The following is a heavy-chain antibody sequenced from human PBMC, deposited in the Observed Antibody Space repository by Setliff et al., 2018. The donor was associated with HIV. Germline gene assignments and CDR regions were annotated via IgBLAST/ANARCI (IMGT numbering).Heavy chain of an antibody. D-gene: IGHD2-21*01. J-gene: IGHJ4*02. CDR1: GYTFTSYS. CDR2: INTDNGNR. Sequence: ASVKVSCKASGYTFTSYSIHWVRQAPGQSLEWMGWINTDNGNREYSQKFQGRVIITRDTSATTAYMELYSLRSEDTAVYYCARGTYCGGDCYSSLLASYYFDYWGQETLVTVSS. V-gene: IGHV1-3*04. CDR3: ARGTYCGGDCYSSLLASYYFDY.